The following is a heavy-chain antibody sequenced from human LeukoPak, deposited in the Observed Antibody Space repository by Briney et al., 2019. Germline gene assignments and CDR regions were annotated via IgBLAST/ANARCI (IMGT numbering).Heavy chain of an antibody. CDR3: ARQGGSSSPYYYYYMDV. Sequence: SETLSLTCAVSGYSISSGYYWGWFRQPPGKGLEWIGCTYHSGSNYYNPSLKSRVTISVDTSKNQFSLKLSSVTAADTAVYYCARQGGSSSPYYYYYMDVWGKGTTVTVSS. CDR1: GYSISSGYY. CDR2: TYHSGSN. D-gene: IGHD6-13*01. J-gene: IGHJ6*03. V-gene: IGHV4-38-2*01.